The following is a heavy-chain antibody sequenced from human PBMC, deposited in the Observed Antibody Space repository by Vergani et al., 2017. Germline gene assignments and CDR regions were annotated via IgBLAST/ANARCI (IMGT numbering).Heavy chain of an antibody. D-gene: IGHD5-12*01. Sequence: EVQLLESGGGLVQPGGSLRLSCAASGFTFSSYAMSWVRQAPGKGLEWVSAISGSGGSTYYADSVKGRFTISRDNSKNTLYLQMNSLRAEDTAVYYCEMLDIVATSSDPVPHWGQGTLVTVSS. CDR2: ISGSGGST. V-gene: IGHV3-23*01. J-gene: IGHJ4*02. CDR3: EMLDIVATSSDPVPH. CDR1: GFTFSSYA.